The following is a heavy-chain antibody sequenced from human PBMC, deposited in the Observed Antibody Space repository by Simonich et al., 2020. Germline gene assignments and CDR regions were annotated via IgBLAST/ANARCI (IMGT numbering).Heavy chain of an antibody. J-gene: IGHJ4*02. Sequence: QVQLQEAGPGLVKPSETLSLTCTVSGGSISSYYWCWLRPPPGKGLEWIGYIYYSGSTNYNPSLKSRVTISVDTSKNQFSLKLSSVTAADTAVYYCARLPDYWGQGTLVTVSS. CDR3: ARLPDY. CDR2: IYYSGST. V-gene: IGHV4-59*08. CDR1: GGSISSYY.